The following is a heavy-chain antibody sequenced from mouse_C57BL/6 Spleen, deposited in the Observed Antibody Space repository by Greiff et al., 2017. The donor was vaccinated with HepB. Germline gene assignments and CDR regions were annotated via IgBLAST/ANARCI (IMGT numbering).Heavy chain of an antibody. V-gene: IGHV14-1*01. Sequence: EVQLQQSGAELVRPGASVKLSCTASGFNIKDYYMHWVKQRPEQGLEWIGRIDPEDGDTEYAPKFQGKATMTADTSSTTAYLQLSSLTSEDTAVYYCTTSFITTVVADYYAMDYWGQGTSVTVSS. CDR1: GFNIKDYY. CDR2: IDPEDGDT. D-gene: IGHD1-1*01. CDR3: TTSFITTVVADYYAMDY. J-gene: IGHJ4*01.